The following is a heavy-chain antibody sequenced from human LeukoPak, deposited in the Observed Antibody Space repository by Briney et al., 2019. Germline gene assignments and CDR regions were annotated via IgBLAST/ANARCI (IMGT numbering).Heavy chain of an antibody. V-gene: IGHV4-61*02. CDR1: GGSISSGTYY. Sequence: SETLSLTCTVSGGSISSGTYYWNWIRQPAGKGLEWIRRIYTSGSTNYNPSLKSRVTISVDTSKNQFSLKLTSVTAADTAMYYCARDPYDTSANDAFDIWGQGTMVSVSS. J-gene: IGHJ3*02. CDR3: ARDPYDTSANDAFDI. D-gene: IGHD3-22*01. CDR2: IYTSGST.